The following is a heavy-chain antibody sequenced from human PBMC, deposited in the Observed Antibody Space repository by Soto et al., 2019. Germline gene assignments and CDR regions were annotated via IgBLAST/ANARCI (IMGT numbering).Heavy chain of an antibody. Sequence: GGSLRLSCAASGFTFSSYWMHWVRQAPGKGLVWVSRINSDGSSTSYADSVKGRFTISRDNSKNTLYLQMNSLRAEDTAVYYCARAGAEVLVVVAATPSPSAYMDVWGKGTTVTVSS. J-gene: IGHJ6*03. CDR3: ARAGAEVLVVVAATPSPSAYMDV. CDR2: INSDGSST. CDR1: GFTFSSYW. D-gene: IGHD2-15*01. V-gene: IGHV3-74*01.